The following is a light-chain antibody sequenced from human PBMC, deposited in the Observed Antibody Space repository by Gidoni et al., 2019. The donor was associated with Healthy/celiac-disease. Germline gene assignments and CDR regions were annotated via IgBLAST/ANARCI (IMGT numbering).Light chain of an antibody. Sequence: DIQLTQSPSFLSASVGDRVTITCRASQGISSYLAWYQQKPGKAPKLLIYAASTLQSGVPSRFSGSGSGTEFTLTISSLQPEDFATYYCQQLNSPLFGPXTKVDIK. CDR1: QGISSY. V-gene: IGKV1-9*01. CDR3: QQLNSPL. J-gene: IGKJ3*01. CDR2: AAS.